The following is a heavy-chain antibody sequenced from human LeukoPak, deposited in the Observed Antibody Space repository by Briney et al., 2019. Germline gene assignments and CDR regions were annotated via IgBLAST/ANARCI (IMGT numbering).Heavy chain of an antibody. CDR3: ARDQTVTTVVTGPGD. V-gene: IGHV1-46*01. J-gene: IGHJ4*02. Sequence: ASVNVSCKASGYTFTSYYMHWVRQAPGQGLEWMGIINPSGGSTSYAQKFQGRVTMTRDTSTSTVYMELSSLRSEDTAVYYCARDQTVTTVVTGPGDWGQGTLVTVSS. CDR1: GYTFTSYY. D-gene: IGHD4-23*01. CDR2: INPSGGST.